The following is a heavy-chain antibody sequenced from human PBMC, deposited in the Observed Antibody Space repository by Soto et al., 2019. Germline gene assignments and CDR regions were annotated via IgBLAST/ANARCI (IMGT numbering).Heavy chain of an antibody. Sequence: EVQLVESGGGLVKPGGSLRLSCAASGFTFSSYSMNWVRQAPGKGLEWVSSISSSSSYIYYADSVKGRFTISRDNAKNSLYLQMNSLRAEDTAVYYCARVVGSSSSPRIDYWGQGTLVTVSS. CDR1: GFTFSSYS. J-gene: IGHJ4*02. V-gene: IGHV3-21*01. D-gene: IGHD6-6*01. CDR2: ISSSSSYI. CDR3: ARVVGSSSSPRIDY.